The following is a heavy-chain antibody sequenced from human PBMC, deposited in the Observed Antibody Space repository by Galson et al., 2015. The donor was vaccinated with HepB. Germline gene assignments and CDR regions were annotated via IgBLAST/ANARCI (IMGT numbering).Heavy chain of an antibody. D-gene: IGHD5-12*01. CDR3: ARAQWQRDFDS. Sequence: SLRLSCAASGFTFSSYSMNWVRQAPGKGLKWVSYISSSSSTIYYADSVKGRFTISRDNAKNSLYLQMTSLRAEDTAVYYCARAQWQRDFDSWGQGTLVTVSS. J-gene: IGHJ4*02. V-gene: IGHV3-48*04. CDR1: GFTFSSYS. CDR2: ISSSSSTI.